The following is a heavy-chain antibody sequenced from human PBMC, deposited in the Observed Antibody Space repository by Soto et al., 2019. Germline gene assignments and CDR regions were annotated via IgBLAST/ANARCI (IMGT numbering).Heavy chain of an antibody. D-gene: IGHD3-22*01. CDR1: GFTFSSYA. V-gene: IGHV3-30-3*01. Sequence: QVQLVESGGGVVQPGRSLRLSCAASGFTFSSYAMHWVRQAPGKGLEWVAVISYDGSNKYYADSVKGRFTISRDNSKNTLYLKMNSLRAEDTAVYYCARVGDSSFDYWGQGTLVTVSS. J-gene: IGHJ4*02. CDR3: ARVGDSSFDY. CDR2: ISYDGSNK.